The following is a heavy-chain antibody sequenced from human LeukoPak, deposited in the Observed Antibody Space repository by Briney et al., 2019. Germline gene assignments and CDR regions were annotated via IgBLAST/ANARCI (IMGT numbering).Heavy chain of an antibody. CDR2: IYYSGST. Sequence: PSETLSLTCTVSGGSIGSSSYYWGWIRQPPGKGLEWIGSIYYSGSTYYNPSLKSRVTISVDTSKNQFSPKLSSVTAADTAVYYCASPAVGATGYFDYWGQGTLVTVSS. J-gene: IGHJ4*02. CDR1: GGSIGSSSYY. D-gene: IGHD1-26*01. CDR3: ASPAVGATGYFDY. V-gene: IGHV4-39*01.